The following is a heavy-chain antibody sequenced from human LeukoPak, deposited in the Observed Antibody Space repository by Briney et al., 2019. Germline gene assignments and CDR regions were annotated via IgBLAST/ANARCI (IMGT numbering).Heavy chain of an antibody. CDR2: ISWNSGSI. D-gene: IGHD2-15*01. J-gene: IGHJ4*02. V-gene: IGHV3-9*01. CDR1: GFTFSSYG. Sequence: PGGSLRLSCAASGFTFSSYGMSWVRQAPGKGLEWVSGISWNSGSIGYADSVKGRFTISRDNAKNSLYLQMNSLRAEDTALYYCAKDSSGGIRPAIDYWGQGTLVTVSS. CDR3: AKDSSGGIRPAIDY.